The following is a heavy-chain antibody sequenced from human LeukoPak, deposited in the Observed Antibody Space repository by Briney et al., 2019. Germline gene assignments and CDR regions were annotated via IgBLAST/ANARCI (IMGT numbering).Heavy chain of an antibody. CDR3: ARAPDCSGGSCYPDY. CDR2: INSDGSST. J-gene: IGHJ4*02. Sequence: GGSLRLSCAASGFTFNNYWMHWVRQAPGKGLVWVSRINSDGSSTSYADSVKGRFTSARDNAKNTLYLQMNSLRADDTAVYYCARAPDCSGGSCYPDYWGQGTLVTVSS. CDR1: GFTFNNYW. D-gene: IGHD2-15*01. V-gene: IGHV3-74*01.